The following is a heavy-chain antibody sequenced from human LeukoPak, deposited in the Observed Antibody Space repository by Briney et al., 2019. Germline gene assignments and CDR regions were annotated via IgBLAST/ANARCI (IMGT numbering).Heavy chain of an antibody. D-gene: IGHD7-27*01. V-gene: IGHV3-15*01. CDR2: IKSKTDGGTT. Sequence: GGSLRLSCAASGFTFSDAWMSWVRQAPGKGLEWVGRIKSKTDGGTTDYAAPVKGRFSISRDDSRNTLYLQMNSLKTEDTAVYYCTTEYWGSFNYWGQGTLVTVSS. J-gene: IGHJ4*02. CDR3: TTEYWGSFNY. CDR1: GFTFSDAW.